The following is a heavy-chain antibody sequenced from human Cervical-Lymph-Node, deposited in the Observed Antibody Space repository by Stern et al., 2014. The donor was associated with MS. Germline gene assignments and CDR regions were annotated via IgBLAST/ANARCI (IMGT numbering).Heavy chain of an antibody. CDR3: ANTYSSSWYIGENWYFDH. CDR1: GFSFSTSGAG. D-gene: IGHD6-13*01. Sequence: QVTLRESGPTLASPTHTLTLTCTFSGFSFSTSGAGVAWIRHPPGNALEGSICFFCDDNNRNRPSLKNRVTVTKDTSKDQVVLSMTNMHPADTATYFCANTYSSSWYIGENWYFDHWGRGTLVTVSS. CDR2: FFCDDNN. V-gene: IGHV2-5*02. J-gene: IGHJ2*01.